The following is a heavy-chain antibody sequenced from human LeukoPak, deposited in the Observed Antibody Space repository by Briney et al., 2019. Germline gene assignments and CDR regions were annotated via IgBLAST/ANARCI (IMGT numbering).Heavy chain of an antibody. D-gene: IGHD3-3*01. V-gene: IGHV4-38-2*02. CDR2: IYHSGST. CDR1: GYSISSGYY. J-gene: IGHJ4*02. CDR3: ARFEPSYYDFWSGYRFDY. Sequence: SETLSLTCTVSGYSISSGYYWGWIRQPPGKGLEWIGSIYHSGSTYYNPSLKSRVTISVDTSKNQFSLKLSSVTAADTAVYYCARFEPSYYDFWSGYRFDYWGQGTLVTVSS.